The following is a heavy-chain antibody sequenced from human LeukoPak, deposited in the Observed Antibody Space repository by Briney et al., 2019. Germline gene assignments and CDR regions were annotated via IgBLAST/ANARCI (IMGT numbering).Heavy chain of an antibody. V-gene: IGHV1-3*01. D-gene: IGHD3-3*01. CDR1: GYTFTSYA. CDR2: ISAGNGNT. CDR3: ARGYYGDNYFDY. J-gene: IGHJ4*02. Sequence: GASVKVSCQASGYTFTSYAMHWVRQAPGQRLEWMGWISAGNGNTKYSQKFQGRVTITRDTSASTAYMELSSLRSEDTAVYYCARGYYGDNYFDYWGQGTLVTVSS.